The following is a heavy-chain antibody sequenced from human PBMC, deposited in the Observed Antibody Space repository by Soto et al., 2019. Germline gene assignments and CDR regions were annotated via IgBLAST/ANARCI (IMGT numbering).Heavy chain of an antibody. CDR2: ISAYNGNT. CDR3: ARDISLGYYDFWSGSRNWFDP. Sequence: ASVKVSCKASGYTFTSYGISWVRQAPGQGLEWMGWISAYNGNTNYAQRLQGRVTMTTDTSTSTAYMELRSLRSDDTAVYYCARDISLGYYDFWSGSRNWFDPWGQGTLVTVSS. V-gene: IGHV1-18*04. CDR1: GYTFTSYG. D-gene: IGHD3-3*01. J-gene: IGHJ5*02.